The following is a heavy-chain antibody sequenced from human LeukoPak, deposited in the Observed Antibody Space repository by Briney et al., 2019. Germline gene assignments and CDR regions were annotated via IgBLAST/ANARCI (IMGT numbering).Heavy chain of an antibody. V-gene: IGHV4-59*12. J-gene: IGHJ4*02. Sequence: SETLSLTCTVSGGSSSNYYWSWIRQPPGKGLEWIGYIHYSGSTNYNPSLKSRVTISVDTSKNQFSLQLSSVTPEDTAVYYCARDPVGGSTIFDYWGQGTLVTVSS. D-gene: IGHD1-26*01. CDR3: ARDPVGGSTIFDY. CDR1: GGSSSNYY. CDR2: IHYSGST.